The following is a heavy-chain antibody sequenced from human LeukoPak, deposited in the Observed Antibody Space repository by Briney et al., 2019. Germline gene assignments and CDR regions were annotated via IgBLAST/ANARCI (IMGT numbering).Heavy chain of an antibody. CDR3: ARDSTAAGTDFDY. Sequence: GGSLRLSCAASGFTFSSYSMNWVRQAPGKGLEWVSSISSSSSYIYYADSVKGRFTISRDNAKDSLYPQMNSLRAEDAAVYYCARDSTAAGTDFDYWGQGTLVTVSS. CDR1: GFTFSSYS. V-gene: IGHV3-21*01. J-gene: IGHJ4*02. CDR2: ISSSSSYI. D-gene: IGHD6-13*01.